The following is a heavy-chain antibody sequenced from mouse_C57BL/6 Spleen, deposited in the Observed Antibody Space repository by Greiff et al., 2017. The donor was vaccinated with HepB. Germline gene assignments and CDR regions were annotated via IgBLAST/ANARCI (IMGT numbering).Heavy chain of an antibody. J-gene: IGHJ1*03. CDR2: INPNNGGT. CDR1: GYTFTDYN. V-gene: IGHV1-22*01. Sequence: EVQRVESGPELVKPGASVKMSCKASGYTFTDYNMHWVKQSHGKSLEWIGYINPNNGGTSYNQKFKGKATLTVNKSSSTAYMELRSLTSEDSAVYYCARPITKGYFDVWGTGTTVTVSS. CDR3: ARPITKGYFDV. D-gene: IGHD1-1*01.